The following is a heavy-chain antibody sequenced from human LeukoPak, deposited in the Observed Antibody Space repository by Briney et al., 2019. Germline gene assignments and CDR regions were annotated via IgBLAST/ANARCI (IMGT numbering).Heavy chain of an antibody. V-gene: IGHV3-49*04. CDR1: GFTFGDYA. CDR2: IRSKTYDKTT. J-gene: IGHJ4*02. D-gene: IGHD2-21*02. CDR3: SRSGSGDCYFCRPGQD. Sequence: GGSLRLSCTGSGFTFGDYAMNWVRQVPGKGLEWIGFIRSKTYDKTTEYAASVNDRFTISRDDSKNIAYLQINSLKVEDTAVYYCSRSGSGDCYFCRPGQDWGQGTLITVSS.